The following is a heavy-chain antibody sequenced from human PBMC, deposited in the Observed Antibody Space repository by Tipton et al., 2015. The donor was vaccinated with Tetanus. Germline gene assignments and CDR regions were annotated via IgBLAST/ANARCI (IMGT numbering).Heavy chain of an antibody. Sequence: TLSLTCTVSGGSISGSYWNWIRQPPGKGLEWIGYVYYNGNTHYNPALKSRVTISVDTSKNQFSLKLSSVTAADTAIYYCAREVPVAGHFDSWGRGTLVTVSS. CDR1: GGSISGSY. V-gene: IGHV4-59*01. J-gene: IGHJ4*02. CDR2: VYYNGNT. CDR3: AREVPVAGHFDS. D-gene: IGHD2-2*01.